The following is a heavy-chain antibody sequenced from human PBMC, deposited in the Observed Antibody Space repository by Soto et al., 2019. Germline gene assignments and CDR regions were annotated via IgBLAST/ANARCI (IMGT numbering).Heavy chain of an antibody. Sequence: ASVKVSCKASGYTFTSYGISWVRQAPGQGLEWMGWISAYNGNTNYAQKLQGRVTMTTDTSTSTAYMELRSLRSDDTAIYYCAKVFMIYAVVDPFDIWGQGTMVTVSS. V-gene: IGHV1-18*01. D-gene: IGHD3-3*01. CDR3: AKVFMIYAVVDPFDI. CDR2: ISAYNGNT. J-gene: IGHJ3*02. CDR1: GYTFTSYG.